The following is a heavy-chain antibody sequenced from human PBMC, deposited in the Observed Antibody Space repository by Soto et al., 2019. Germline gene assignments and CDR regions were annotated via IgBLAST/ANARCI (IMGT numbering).Heavy chain of an antibody. CDR1: GFTFSSYS. J-gene: IGHJ4*02. Sequence: PGGSLRLSCAASGFTFSSYSMSWVRQAPGKGLEWVSSISSSSSYIYYADSVKGRFTISRDNAKNSLYLQMNSLRAEDTAVYYCARGGPGDGYFYWGQGTLVTVSS. CDR3: ARGGPGDGYFY. CDR2: ISSSSSYI. V-gene: IGHV3-21*01. D-gene: IGHD2-21*01.